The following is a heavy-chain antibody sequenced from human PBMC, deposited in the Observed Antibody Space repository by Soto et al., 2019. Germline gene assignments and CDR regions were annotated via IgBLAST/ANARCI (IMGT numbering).Heavy chain of an antibody. CDR1: GFTFSDHY. Sequence: GGSLRLSCAASGFTFSDHYMSWIRQAPGKGLEWVSYISSSSYINYADSVKGRFTISRDNAKNSLYLQMNSLRAEDTAVYYCAREQFGSGSYNLDYWGQGTLVTVSS. CDR2: ISSSSYI. CDR3: AREQFGSGSYNLDY. J-gene: IGHJ4*01. V-gene: IGHV3-11*05. D-gene: IGHD3-10*01.